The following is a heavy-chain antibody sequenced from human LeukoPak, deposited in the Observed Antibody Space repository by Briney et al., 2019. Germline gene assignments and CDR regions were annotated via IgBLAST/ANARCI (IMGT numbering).Heavy chain of an antibody. CDR3: AREWAKVAGLDY. Sequence: GGSLRLSCAASGFSFSSYEMNWVRQAPGKGLEWASYISSSGSTIYYADSVKGRFTISRDNAKNSLYLQMNSLRAEDTAVYYCAREWAKVAGLDYWGQGTLVTVSS. CDR2: ISSSGSTI. J-gene: IGHJ4*02. CDR1: GFSFSSYE. V-gene: IGHV3-48*03. D-gene: IGHD6-19*01.